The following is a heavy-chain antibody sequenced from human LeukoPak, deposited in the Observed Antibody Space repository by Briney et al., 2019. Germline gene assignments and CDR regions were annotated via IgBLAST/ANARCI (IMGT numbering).Heavy chain of an antibody. D-gene: IGHD2-15*01. J-gene: IGHJ4*02. CDR2: IRFDGNNK. V-gene: IGHV3-30*02. CDR3: AKDHAYCSGDTCYFRPDH. Sequence: QSGGSLRLSCVASGFTFSSYAMHWVRQAPGKGLEWVACIRFDGNNKYYGDSVKGRFTISRDNSKNTLYLQMNSLTAEDTALYYCAKDHAYCSGDTCYFRPDHWGQGTLVTVSS. CDR1: GFTFSSYA.